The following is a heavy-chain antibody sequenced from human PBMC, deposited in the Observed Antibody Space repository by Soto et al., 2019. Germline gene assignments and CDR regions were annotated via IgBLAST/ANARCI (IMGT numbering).Heavy chain of an antibody. V-gene: IGHV3-48*01. D-gene: IGHD5-12*01. CDR2: ISGDSSTI. Sequence: GGSLRLSCVASGLRFSRFSMNWVRQAPGKELEWISYISGDSSTIYYADSVRGRFTISRDNPRNSLYLQMHSLGVEDSAVYFCVKASDGAWPYYFDSWGQGTLVTVSS. J-gene: IGHJ4*02. CDR1: GLRFSRFS. CDR3: VKASDGAWPYYFDS.